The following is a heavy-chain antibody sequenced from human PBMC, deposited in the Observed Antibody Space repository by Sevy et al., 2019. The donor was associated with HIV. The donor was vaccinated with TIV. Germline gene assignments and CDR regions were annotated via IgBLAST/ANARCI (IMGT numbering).Heavy chain of an antibody. V-gene: IGHV3-7*01. Sequence: GGSLRLSCAASGFTFSANWMNWVRQAPGKGLEWVANIKGDGSDKHYVDSVEGRFTISRDNAKNLLYLQMNSLRVEDTAVYYWANGTFGNLESWGKGTRATVS. CDR1: GFTFSANW. J-gene: IGHJ4*02. D-gene: IGHD3-16*01. CDR2: IKGDGSDK. CDR3: ANGTFGNLES.